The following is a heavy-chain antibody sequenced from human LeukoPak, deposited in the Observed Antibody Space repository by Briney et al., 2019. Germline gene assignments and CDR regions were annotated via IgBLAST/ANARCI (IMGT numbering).Heavy chain of an antibody. CDR3: AKGYSSGWYELDYYGMDV. D-gene: IGHD6-19*01. Sequence: PGGSLRLSCAASGFTFSSYAMSWVRQAPGKGLEWVSAISGSGGSTYHADSVKGRFTISRDNSKNTLYLQMNSLRAEDTAVYYCAKGYSSGWYELDYYGMDVWGQGTTVTVSS. CDR2: ISGSGGST. J-gene: IGHJ6*02. CDR1: GFTFSSYA. V-gene: IGHV3-23*01.